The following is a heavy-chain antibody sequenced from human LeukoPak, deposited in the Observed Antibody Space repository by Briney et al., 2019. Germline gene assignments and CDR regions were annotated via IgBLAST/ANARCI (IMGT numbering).Heavy chain of an antibody. CDR2: ISGSGGTT. CDR3: AKESLRVVPSATFDY. J-gene: IGHJ4*02. Sequence: PGGSLRLSCAASEFTFSSFAMSWVRQAPGKGLEWVSSISGSGGTTYYAGSVKGRFTISRDNSKNTLYLQMHSLRAEDTAVYYCAKESLRVVPSATFDYWGQGTLVTVSS. D-gene: IGHD2-2*01. CDR1: EFTFSSFA. V-gene: IGHV3-23*01.